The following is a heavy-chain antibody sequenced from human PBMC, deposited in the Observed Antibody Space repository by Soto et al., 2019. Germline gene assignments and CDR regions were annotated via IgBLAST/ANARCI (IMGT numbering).Heavy chain of an antibody. J-gene: IGHJ4*02. CDR3: ARGPTPRPVS. CDR1: GGSISSGGYS. Sequence: PSETLSLTCAVSGGSISSGGYSWSWIRQPPGKGLEWIGYINHSGSTNYNPSLKSRVTISVDTSKNQFSLKLSSVTAADTAVYYCARGPTPRPVSWGQGTLVTVSS. CDR2: INHSGST. V-gene: IGHV4-30-2*01.